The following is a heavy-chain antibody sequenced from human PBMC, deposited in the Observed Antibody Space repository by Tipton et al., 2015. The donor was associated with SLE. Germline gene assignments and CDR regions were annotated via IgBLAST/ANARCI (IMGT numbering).Heavy chain of an antibody. Sequence: GSLRLSCAASGLTVSRNHMTWVRQAPGKGLDWVSLIYTGGTTFYADSVQGRFIISRDNSKNTLYLQMNSLRPEDTAVYFCARDNSPEGGGLDIWGQGTMVAVSS. V-gene: IGHV3-66*02. J-gene: IGHJ3*02. CDR2: IYTGGTT. CDR3: ARDNSPEGGGLDI. CDR1: GLTVSRNH. D-gene: IGHD2-15*01.